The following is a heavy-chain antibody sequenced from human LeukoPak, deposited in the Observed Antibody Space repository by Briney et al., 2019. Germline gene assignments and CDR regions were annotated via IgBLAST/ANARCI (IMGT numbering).Heavy chain of an antibody. CDR3: ARDVGYCSSTSCSRGYFDY. CDR1: GGTLSTYA. CDR2: VIPIVGTA. Sequence: SVNVSCKASGGTLSTYAISWVRQAPGQGLEWMGGVIPIVGTAHYAQKFQGRGAINADESTSTAYMELSSLRSEDTAVYYCARDVGYCSSTSCSRGYFDYWGQGTLVTVSS. J-gene: IGHJ4*02. D-gene: IGHD2-2*01. V-gene: IGHV1-69*01.